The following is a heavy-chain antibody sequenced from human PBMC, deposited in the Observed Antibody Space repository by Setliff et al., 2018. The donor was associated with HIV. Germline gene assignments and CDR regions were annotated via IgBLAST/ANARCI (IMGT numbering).Heavy chain of an antibody. CDR2: ISSSGSTI. CDR3: ARDNPSTYGTAWDLFDS. D-gene: IGHD1-26*01. CDR1: GFTFSSYE. Sequence: GGSLRLSCAASGFTFSSYEMNWVRQAPGKGLEWVSYISSSGSTIYYADSVKGRFTISRDNAKSTLYLQMNNLRVEDTALYYCARDNPSTYGTAWDLFDSWGQGTLVTVSS. V-gene: IGHV3-48*03. J-gene: IGHJ4*02.